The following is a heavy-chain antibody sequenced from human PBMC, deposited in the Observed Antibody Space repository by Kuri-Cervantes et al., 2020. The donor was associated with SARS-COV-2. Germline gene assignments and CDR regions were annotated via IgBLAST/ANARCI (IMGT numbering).Heavy chain of an antibody. CDR2: FDPEDGET. Sequence: ASVKVSCKVSGYTLTELSMHWVRQAPGKGLEWMGGFDPEDGETIYAQKFQGRVTMTEDTSTDTAYMELSSLRSEDTAVYYCAGESGGYCSGGSCSTNWFDPWGQGTLVTVSS. CDR3: AGESGGYCSGGSCSTNWFDP. D-gene: IGHD2-15*01. J-gene: IGHJ5*02. V-gene: IGHV1-24*01. CDR1: GYTLTELS.